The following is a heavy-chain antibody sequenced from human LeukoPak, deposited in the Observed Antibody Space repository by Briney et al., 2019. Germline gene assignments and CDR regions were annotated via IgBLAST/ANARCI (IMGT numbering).Heavy chain of an antibody. V-gene: IGHV5-51*01. D-gene: IGHD6-13*01. Sequence: KFGESLKISCKGSGYYFTTYWIGWVRQMPGKGLEWMGIIYPGDSDTRYSPSFQGQVTISADKSISTAYLQWSSLKASDTAMYYCARPSGAAAVYYAFDIWGQGTMVTVSS. CDR3: ARPSGAAAVYYAFDI. J-gene: IGHJ3*02. CDR1: GYYFTTYW. CDR2: IYPGDSDT.